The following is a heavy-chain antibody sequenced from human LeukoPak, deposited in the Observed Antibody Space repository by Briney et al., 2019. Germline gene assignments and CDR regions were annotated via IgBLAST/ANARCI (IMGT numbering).Heavy chain of an antibody. Sequence: PSDTLSLTCAVYGESLNYYYWSWIRQSPRKGLEWIGDIFDGKTINYNPSQKSRVTISAATSSQQFSLNLKSVTAADTAVYFCASGAWAARLNSWAQGALVIVSS. CDR2: IFDGKTI. CDR3: ASGAWAARLNS. V-gene: IGHV4-34*12. CDR1: GESLNYYY. D-gene: IGHD4-23*01. J-gene: IGHJ4*02.